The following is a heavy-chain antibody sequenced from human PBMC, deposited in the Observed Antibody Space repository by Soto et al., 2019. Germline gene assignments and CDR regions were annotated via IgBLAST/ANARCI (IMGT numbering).Heavy chain of an antibody. CDR2: ISSSCSTI. CDR1: GFTFSSND. CDR3: ARDTVPRAFDI. V-gene: IGHV3-48*03. Sequence: GGSLRLSCAAAGFTFSSNDMNWVRQAPGKGLEWVSYISSSCSTIYYADSVRGRFTISRDNAKNLLFLQMNSLRAEDTAVYYCARDTVPRAFDIWGQGTMVTVSS. J-gene: IGHJ3*02. D-gene: IGHD4-17*01.